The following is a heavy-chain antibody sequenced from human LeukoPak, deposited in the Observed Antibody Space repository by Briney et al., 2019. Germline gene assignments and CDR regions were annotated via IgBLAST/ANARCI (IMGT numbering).Heavy chain of an antibody. CDR3: ARGGYSYGHDYYYMAV. V-gene: IGHV4-4*07. CDR2: MYTSGST. Sequence: SETLSLTCTVSGGSISSYYWSWIRQPAGKGLEWIGRMYTSGSTNYNPSLRSRVTMSVDTSKNQFSLKLSSVTAADTAVYYCARGGYSYGHDYYYMAVWGKGTTVTISS. D-gene: IGHD5-18*01. J-gene: IGHJ6*03. CDR1: GGSISSYY.